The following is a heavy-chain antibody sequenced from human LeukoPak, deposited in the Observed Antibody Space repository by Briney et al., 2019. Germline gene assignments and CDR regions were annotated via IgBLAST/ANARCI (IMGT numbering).Heavy chain of an antibody. V-gene: IGHV4-4*07. CDR1: GGSISSYY. Sequence: SETLSLTCTVSGGSISSYYWNWIRQPAGKGLEWIGRYYTSGSTNYNASLKSRVTMSVDTSKNQFSLRLSSVTAADTAVYYCARRTTVTARYFDLWGRGTLVTVSS. CDR2: YYTSGST. D-gene: IGHD4-17*01. CDR3: ARRTTVTARYFDL. J-gene: IGHJ2*01.